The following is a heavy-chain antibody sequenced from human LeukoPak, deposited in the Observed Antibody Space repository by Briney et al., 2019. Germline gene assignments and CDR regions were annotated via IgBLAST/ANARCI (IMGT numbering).Heavy chain of an antibody. Sequence: PSETLSLTCAVYGGSFSGYYWSWIRQPPGKGLEWIGSIYYSGSTYYNPSLKSRVTISVDTSKNHFSLKLRSVTAADTAVYYCAKDRYDSSGYPFDYWGQGTLVTVSS. D-gene: IGHD3-22*01. CDR1: GGSFSGYY. CDR2: IYYSGST. CDR3: AKDRYDSSGYPFDY. V-gene: IGHV4-34*01. J-gene: IGHJ4*02.